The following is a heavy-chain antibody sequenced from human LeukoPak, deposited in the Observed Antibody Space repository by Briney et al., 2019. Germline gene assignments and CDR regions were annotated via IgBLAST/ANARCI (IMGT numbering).Heavy chain of an antibody. CDR1: GFTFNNYG. D-gene: IGHD5-18*01. Sequence: GRSLRLSCAASGFTFNNYGMHWVRQAPGKGLEWVGVISYDGSNKYYADFVKGRFTIFRDNAKNTLYLQMNSLRAEDTAVYYCAKDRTAMGYYYYGMDVWGQGTTVTVSS. CDR3: AKDRTAMGYYYYGMDV. J-gene: IGHJ6*02. V-gene: IGHV3-30*18. CDR2: ISYDGSNK.